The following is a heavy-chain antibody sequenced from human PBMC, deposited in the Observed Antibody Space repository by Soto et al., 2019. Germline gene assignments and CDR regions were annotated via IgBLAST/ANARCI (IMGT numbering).Heavy chain of an antibody. CDR2: IYGNDDK. CDR3: AHRGNYTFSY. V-gene: IGHV2-5*01. D-gene: IGHD3-16*01. J-gene: IGHJ4*02. Sequence: QITLKESGPTLVKPTQTLTLTCTFSGFSLSSSGLAVGWIRQPPGKALEWLALIYGNDDKRSSPSLKSRLNITKDTSKNQVVLTLTNMDPVDTATYYCAHRGNYTFSYWGQGILVTVSS. CDR1: GFSLSSSGLA.